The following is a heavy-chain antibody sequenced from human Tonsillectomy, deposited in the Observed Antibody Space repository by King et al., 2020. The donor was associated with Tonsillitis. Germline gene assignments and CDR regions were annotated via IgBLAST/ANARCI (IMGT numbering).Heavy chain of an antibody. CDR3: ARDAPSNYGPPELDF. V-gene: IGHV3-13*01. Sequence: VQLVESGGGLVQPGGSLRLSCAASGFSFNNYDMHWVRQVTGKGLEWVSSIGTINDTYYSGSVKGRFTISRENAENSLYLQMNSLRAEDTAVYYCARDAPSNYGPPELDFWGLGTLVTVSS. J-gene: IGHJ4*02. CDR1: GFSFNNYD. D-gene: IGHD3-10*01. CDR2: IGTINDT.